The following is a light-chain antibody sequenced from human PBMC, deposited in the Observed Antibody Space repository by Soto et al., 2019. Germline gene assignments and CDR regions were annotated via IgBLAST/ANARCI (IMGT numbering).Light chain of an antibody. Sequence: QSALTQPASVSGSPGQSITISCTGTSSDVGSSNVVSWYQQHPGKAPKLVIYEASKRPSGVSNRFSGSKSGNTASLTISGLQTEDEADSYCCPYAAFSTYLFGTGAKVTVL. CDR1: SSDVGSSNV. J-gene: IGLJ1*01. V-gene: IGLV2-23*01. CDR2: EAS. CDR3: CPYAAFSTYL.